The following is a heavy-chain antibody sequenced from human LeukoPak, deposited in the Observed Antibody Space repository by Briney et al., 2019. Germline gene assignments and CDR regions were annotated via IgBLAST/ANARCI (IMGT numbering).Heavy chain of an antibody. D-gene: IGHD2-2*01. CDR2: ISSSGRTT. V-gene: IGHV3-48*01. CDR3: AMRGDTLVIPATYMFDY. J-gene: IGHJ4*02. Sequence: GGSLRLSCAASGFTFSSYSINWVRQDPRKGLEWVSYISSSGRTTYYADSVKGRFTISRDNAKSSLYLQMNSLRGEDTAVYYCAMRGDTLVIPATYMFDYWGQGTLVTDSS. CDR1: GFTFSSYS.